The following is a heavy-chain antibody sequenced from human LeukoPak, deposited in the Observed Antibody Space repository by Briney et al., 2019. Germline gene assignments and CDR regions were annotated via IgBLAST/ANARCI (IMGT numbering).Heavy chain of an antibody. CDR1: GGSFSGYY. J-gene: IGHJ6*03. CDR3: ARGMRDSRPLTHYYYYMDV. D-gene: IGHD6-13*01. CDR2: INHSGST. V-gene: IGHV4-34*01. Sequence: SETLSLTCAVYGGSFSGYYWSWNRQPPGKGLEWIGEINHSGSTNYNPSLKSRVTISVDTSKNQFSLKLSSVTAADTTVYYCARGMRDSRPLTHYYYYMDVWGKGTTVTVSS.